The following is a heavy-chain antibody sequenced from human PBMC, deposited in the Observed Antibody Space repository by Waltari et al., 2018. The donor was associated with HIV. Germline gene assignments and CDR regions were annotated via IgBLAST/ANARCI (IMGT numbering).Heavy chain of an antibody. V-gene: IGHV3-7*01. Sequence: RQTPTKGLEWVANIKDDGREEYYVDSVKGRFTISRDNAKNSLYLQMNSLRVEDTAVYYCARLVYTGSYIDSFDIWGQGTKATVSS. CDR2: IKDDGREE. J-gene: IGHJ3*02. D-gene: IGHD1-26*01. CDR3: ARLVYTGSYIDSFDI.